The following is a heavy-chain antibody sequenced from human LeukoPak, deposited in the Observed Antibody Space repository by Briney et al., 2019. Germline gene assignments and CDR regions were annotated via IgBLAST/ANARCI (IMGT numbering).Heavy chain of an antibody. CDR3: VRDAGTIPEVVNAHFDY. D-gene: IGHD1-14*01. Sequence: GGSLRLSCEASGSTFISYLIPWVRQAPGKGLEWVALISKDGTRDWYATSVRGRFTISRDNSKNTVYLHMNSLRPEDTALYYCVRDAGTIPEVVNAHFDYWGQGTLVTVSS. CDR1: GSTFISYL. J-gene: IGHJ4*02. CDR2: ISKDGTRD. V-gene: IGHV3-30-3*01.